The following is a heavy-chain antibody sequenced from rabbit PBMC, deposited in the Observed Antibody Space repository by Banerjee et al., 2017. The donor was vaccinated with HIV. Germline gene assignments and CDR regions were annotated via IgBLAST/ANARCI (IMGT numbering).Heavy chain of an antibody. CDR3: ARGYWTDGLHL. CDR1: GFSFSSAYD. J-gene: IGHJ4*01. CDR2: IYTGSGST. D-gene: IGHD1-1*01. V-gene: IGHV1S40*01. Sequence: QQLEESGGGLVTPGASLTLTCTASGFSFSSAYDMCWVRQAPGKGLEWIACIYTGSGSTWYANWAKGRFTISKTSSTTVTLQMTSLTAADTATYFCARGYWTDGLHLWGPGTLVTVS.